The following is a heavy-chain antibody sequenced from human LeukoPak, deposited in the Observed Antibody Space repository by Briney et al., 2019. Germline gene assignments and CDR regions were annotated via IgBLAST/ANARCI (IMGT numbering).Heavy chain of an antibody. CDR2: IYHSGST. CDR3: ARDSSGWYYFDY. V-gene: IGHV4-38-2*02. J-gene: IGHJ4*02. CDR1: GGSISSYY. Sequence: SETLSLTCTVSGGSISSYYWGWIRQPPGKGLEWIGSIYHSGSTYYNPSLKSRVTISVDTSKNQFSLKLSSVTAADTAVYYCARDSSGWYYFDYWGQGTLVTVSS. D-gene: IGHD6-19*01.